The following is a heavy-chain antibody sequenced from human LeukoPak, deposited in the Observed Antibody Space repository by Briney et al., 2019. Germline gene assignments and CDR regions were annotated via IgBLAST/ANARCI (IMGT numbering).Heavy chain of an antibody. Sequence: KSGGSLRLSCAASGFTFSNVWMSWVRQAPGKGLEWVGRIKSKTDGGTTDYAAPVKGRFTISRDDSKNTLNLQMNSLKTEDTAVYYCTPSIAVAGSLDYWGQRTLVTVSS. CDR1: GFTFSNVW. V-gene: IGHV3-15*01. CDR3: TPSIAVAGSLDY. J-gene: IGHJ4*02. D-gene: IGHD6-19*01. CDR2: IKSKTDGGTT.